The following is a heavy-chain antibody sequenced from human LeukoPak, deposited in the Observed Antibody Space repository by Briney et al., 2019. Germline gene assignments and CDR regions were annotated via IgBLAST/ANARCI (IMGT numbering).Heavy chain of an antibody. Sequence: GASVKVSCKASGGTFSSYAISWVRQAPGQGLEWMGRIIPILGIANYAQKFQGRVTITADKSTSTAYMELSSLRSEDTAVYYCARNKPTNYYDSSGPAPSDAFDIWGQGTMVTVS. V-gene: IGHV1-69*04. CDR1: GGTFSSYA. CDR3: ARNKPTNYYDSSGPAPSDAFDI. D-gene: IGHD3-22*01. CDR2: IIPILGIA. J-gene: IGHJ3*02.